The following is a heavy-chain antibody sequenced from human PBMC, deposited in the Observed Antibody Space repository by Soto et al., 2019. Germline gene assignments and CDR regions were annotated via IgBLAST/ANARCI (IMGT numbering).Heavy chain of an antibody. CDR2: MSRDGGVT. D-gene: IGHD4-17*01. CDR1: GFTFSNYG. V-gene: IGHV3-23*01. CDR3: AKDPSSMTTVSFFYFDY. J-gene: IGHJ4*02. Sequence: GGSLRLSCAASGFTFSNYGMTWVRQAPGKGLEWVSGMSRDGGVTDYTDSVKGRFTISRDISKNTLYLQMNSLRAEDTAVYYCAKDPSSMTTVSFFYFDYWGQGTLVTVSS.